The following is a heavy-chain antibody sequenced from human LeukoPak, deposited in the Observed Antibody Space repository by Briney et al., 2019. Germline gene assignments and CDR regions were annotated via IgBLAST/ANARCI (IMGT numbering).Heavy chain of an antibody. CDR2: IYTSGST. CDR3: ARGWRTAMVKTTYYYYGMDV. V-gene: IGHV4-4*07. Sequence: SETLSLTCTVSGGSISSYYWSWIRQPAGKGLEWIGRIYTSGSTNYNPSLKSRVTMSVDTSKNQFSLKLSSVTAADTAVYYCARGWRTAMVKTTYYYYGMDVWGQGTTVTVSS. D-gene: IGHD5-18*01. J-gene: IGHJ6*02. CDR1: GGSISSYY.